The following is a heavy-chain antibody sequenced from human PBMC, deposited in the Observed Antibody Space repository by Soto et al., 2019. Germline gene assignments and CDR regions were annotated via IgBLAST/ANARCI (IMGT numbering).Heavy chain of an antibody. CDR1: GFTFGSYG. J-gene: IGHJ4*02. D-gene: IGHD6-6*01. CDR2: LSGSSLTV. V-gene: IGHV3-23*01. Sequence: EVQLLESGGGLVQPGGSLRLTCAASGFTFGSYGMSWVRQAPGKGLEWVSSLSGSSLTVYYADSVKGRFTISRDNSDNTLFLEMTSLRAEDTAVYYCAKDTRIAARPMGYFDHWGQGTLVTVSS. CDR3: AKDTRIAARPMGYFDH.